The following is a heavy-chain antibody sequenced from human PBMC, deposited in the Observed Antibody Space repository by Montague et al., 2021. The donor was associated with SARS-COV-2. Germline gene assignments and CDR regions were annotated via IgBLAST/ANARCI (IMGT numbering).Heavy chain of an antibody. CDR1: GFSLSTSGMC. V-gene: IGHV2-70*01. J-gene: IGHJ4*02. Sequence: PALVKPTQTLTLTCTFSGFSLSTSGMCVSWIRQPPGKALEWLALIGWDDDKYYSTSLKTRLTISKDTSKNQVVLTMTNMDPVDTATYYCARIRDYDILTGSYSGFDYWGRGTLVTVSS. D-gene: IGHD3-9*01. CDR2: IGWDDDK. CDR3: ARIRDYDILTGSYSGFDY.